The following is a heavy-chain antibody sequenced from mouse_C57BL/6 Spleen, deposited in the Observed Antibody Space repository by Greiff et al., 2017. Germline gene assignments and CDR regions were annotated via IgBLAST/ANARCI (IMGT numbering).Heavy chain of an antibody. V-gene: IGHV1-80*01. CDR2: IYPGDGDT. CDR1: GYAFSSYW. Sequence: VQLQQSGAELVKPGASVKISCKASGYAFSSYWMNWVKQRPGKGLEWIGQIYPGDGDTNYNGKFKGKATLTADKSSSTAYMQLSSLTSEDSAVYFCARDGNYDYAMDYWGQGTSFTVSS. D-gene: IGHD2-1*01. CDR3: ARDGNYDYAMDY. J-gene: IGHJ4*01.